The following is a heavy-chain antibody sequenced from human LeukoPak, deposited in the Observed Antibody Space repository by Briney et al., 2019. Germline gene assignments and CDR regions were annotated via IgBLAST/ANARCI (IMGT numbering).Heavy chain of an antibody. CDR3: TRDHWNTFDY. J-gene: IGHJ4*02. CDR2: IRSNIYGGTT. V-gene: IGHV3-49*04. D-gene: IGHD1/OR15-1a*01. Sequence: SLRLSRRTSGLRHGDYAMSWVRRAPGKGLAWVAFIRSNIYGGTTEYAASVRGRFTTSREDSESSVYLQMNSLTAEDTAVYYCTRDHWNTFDYWGQGTLVTVSS. CDR1: GLRHGDYA.